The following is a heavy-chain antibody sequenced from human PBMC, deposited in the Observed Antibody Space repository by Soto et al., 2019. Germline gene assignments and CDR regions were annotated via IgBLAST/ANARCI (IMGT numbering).Heavy chain of an antibody. Sequence: QVQLVQSGAEVKKPGASVKVSCKASGYTFTSYGISWVRQAPGQGLEWMGWISAYNGNTNYAQKLQGGXTXTXNTSTSTAYMELRSLRSDDTAVYYWARESAVAALDPWGQGTLVTVSS. CDR1: GYTFTSYG. J-gene: IGHJ5*02. CDR3: ARESAVAALDP. D-gene: IGHD6-19*01. CDR2: ISAYNGNT. V-gene: IGHV1-18*01.